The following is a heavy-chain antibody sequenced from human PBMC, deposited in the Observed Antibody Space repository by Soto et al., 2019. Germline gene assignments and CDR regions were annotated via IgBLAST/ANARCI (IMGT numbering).Heavy chain of an antibody. V-gene: IGHV3-23*01. D-gene: IGHD2-2*01. CDR3: AKDAGRGGGSAFDC. J-gene: IGHJ4*02. CDR2: ISGSGGDT. CDR1: GFIFSNYA. Sequence: EVQLLDSGGGLVQPGGSLRLSCAASGFIFSNYAMSWVRQAPGKGLEWVSAISGSGGDTFYVGSVQGRFPISRDNSKNTLSLQMNSLRAEDTATYYCAKDAGRGGGSAFDCWGQGTLVTVSS.